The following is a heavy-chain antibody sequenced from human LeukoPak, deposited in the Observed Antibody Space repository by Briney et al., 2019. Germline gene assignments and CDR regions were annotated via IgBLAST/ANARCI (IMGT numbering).Heavy chain of an antibody. CDR1: GGTFSSYA. D-gene: IGHD6-13*01. V-gene: IGHV1-46*01. J-gene: IGHJ4*02. CDR3: AEESWYGRSGVVY. Sequence: GASVKVSCKASGGTFSSYAISWVRQAPGQGLEWMGIINPSGGSTSYAQKFQGRVTMTRDTSTSTVYMELSSLRSEDTAVYYCAEESWYGRSGVVYWGQGTLVTVSS. CDR2: INPSGGST.